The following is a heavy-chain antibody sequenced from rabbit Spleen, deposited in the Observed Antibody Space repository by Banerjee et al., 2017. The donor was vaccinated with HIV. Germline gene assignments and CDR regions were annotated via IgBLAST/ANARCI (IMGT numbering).Heavy chain of an antibody. V-gene: IGHV1S7*01. CDR2: IYPVFGIT. J-gene: IGHJ4*01. CDR1: GIDLMSIA. Sequence: QELKESGGRLVTPGGSLTLSCKASGIDLMSIAMSWVRQAPGKGLEWIGDIYPVFGITNYANWVKGRFPISSDNAQNTVDLQMNSLTPADTATYFCARNANGGWDLWGQGTLVTVS. D-gene: IGHD4-1*01. CDR3: ARNANGGWDL.